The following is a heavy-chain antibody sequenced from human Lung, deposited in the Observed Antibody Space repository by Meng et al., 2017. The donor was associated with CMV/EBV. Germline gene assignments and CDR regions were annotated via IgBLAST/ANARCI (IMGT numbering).Heavy chain of an antibody. V-gene: IGHV1-2*02. CDR3: AREAETANDY. CDR2: INPRGGGP. Sequence: SVKVSCKASGYTFADYFIHWVRQAPGQGLEWMGRINPRGGGPNYVQKYQNRVTLTMDTSITTAYLEMSGLTSDDTAVYYCAREAETANDYWRQGTLVTVSS. J-gene: IGHJ4*02. CDR1: GYTFADYF. D-gene: IGHD5-18*01.